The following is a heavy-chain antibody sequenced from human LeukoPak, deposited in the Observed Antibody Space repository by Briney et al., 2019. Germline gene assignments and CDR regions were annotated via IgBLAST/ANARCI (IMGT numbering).Heavy chain of an antibody. D-gene: IGHD3-3*01. J-gene: IGHJ3*02. CDR1: GFTFGGYG. CDR2: IAYDGSRA. V-gene: IGHV3-33*06. CDR3: AKVYSFWNGLAAFDI. Sequence: GGSLRLSCAGSGFTFGGYGMHWFRQTPGKGLEWVAVIAYDGSRAFYADSVKGRFTISRDNSKNTLYLQMNGLRAEDTAVYYCAKVYSFWNGLAAFDIWGQGTMVTVSS.